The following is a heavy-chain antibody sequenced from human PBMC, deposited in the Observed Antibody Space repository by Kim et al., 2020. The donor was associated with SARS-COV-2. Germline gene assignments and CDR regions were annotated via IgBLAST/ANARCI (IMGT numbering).Heavy chain of an antibody. CDR1: GGSISSSSCC. Sequence: ETMSLTCTVSGGSISSSSCCWGWIRPPPGKGREWVGSICGSGNTYYTPSLKSRVTISIDTYKTQFSLKLSSVTAADTSVYYCARHSRIVVVPAAILAWGQGTLVTVSS. CDR3: ARHSRIVVVPAAILA. V-gene: IGHV4-39*01. D-gene: IGHD2-2*01. J-gene: IGHJ4*02. CDR2: ICGSGNT.